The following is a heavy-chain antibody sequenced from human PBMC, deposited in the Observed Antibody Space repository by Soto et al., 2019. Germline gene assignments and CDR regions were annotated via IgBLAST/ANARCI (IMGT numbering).Heavy chain of an antibody. CDR2: IYDSGST. V-gene: IGHV4-30-4*01. J-gene: IGHJ2*01. CDR3: TREVIPLTTDWYFDL. Sequence: LSLTCTVSGGSISGGVGGLYYWSWIRQPPGKGLEWIGYIYDSGSTYYNPSLKSRVTISVDTSKNQFSLRLSSVTAADTAVYYCTREVIPLTTDWYFDLWGRGTPVTVSS. D-gene: IGHD4-17*01. CDR1: GGSISGGVGGLYY.